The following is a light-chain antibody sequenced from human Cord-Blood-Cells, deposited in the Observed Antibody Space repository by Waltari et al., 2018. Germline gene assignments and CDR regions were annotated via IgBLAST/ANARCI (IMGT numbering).Light chain of an antibody. J-gene: IGLJ2*01. V-gene: IGLV2-14*01. CDR3: SSYTSSSTVV. CDR2: DVS. CDR1: SSDVGGYNY. Sequence: QSALTQPASVSSSPGQSTTISCTGTSSDVGGYNYISWYQQHPGKGPKLMIYDVSNRPAGVSNRVTGSKSGNTASLTISGLQAEDEADYYCSSYTSSSTVVFGGGTKLTVL.